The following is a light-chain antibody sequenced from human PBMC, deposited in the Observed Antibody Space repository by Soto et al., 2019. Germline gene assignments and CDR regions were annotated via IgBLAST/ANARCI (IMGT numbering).Light chain of an antibody. V-gene: IGKV1-5*03. CDR2: KAS. J-gene: IGKJ1*01. Sequence: DIQMTQSPSTLSASVGERVTITCRASRSISVWLAWYQQKPGKAPKLLIYKASSLESGVPSRFSGSGSGTEFTLTISSLQPDDFATYYCQQYNSYSTFGQGTKVDIK. CDR1: RSISVW. CDR3: QQYNSYST.